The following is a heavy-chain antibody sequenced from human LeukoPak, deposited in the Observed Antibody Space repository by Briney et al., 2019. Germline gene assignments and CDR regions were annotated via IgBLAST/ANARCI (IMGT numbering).Heavy chain of an antibody. CDR2: IYYSGST. V-gene: IGHV4-59*12. J-gene: IGHJ5*02. D-gene: IGHD3-22*01. CDR3: ARDLDYYDSTWFDP. Sequence: SETLSLTCTVSGGSISSYYWSWLRQPPGKGLEWIGYIYYSGSTNYNPSLKSRVTISVDTSKNQFSLKLSSVTAADTAVYYCARDLDYYDSTWFDPWGQGTLVTVSS. CDR1: GGSISSYY.